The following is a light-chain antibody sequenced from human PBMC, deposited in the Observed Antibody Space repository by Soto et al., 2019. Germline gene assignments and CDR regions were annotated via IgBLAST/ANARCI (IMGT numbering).Light chain of an antibody. V-gene: IGLV2-14*01. CDR1: SSDVGGYNY. CDR2: EVS. J-gene: IGLJ1*01. CDR3: SSYTSISTLYV. Sequence: QSALTQPASVSGSPGQSITISCTGTSSDVGGYNYVSWYQQHPGKAPKLMIYEVSHRPSGVSNRFSGSKSDNTASLTISGLQAEDEADYYCSSYTSISTLYVFGTGTKVTAL.